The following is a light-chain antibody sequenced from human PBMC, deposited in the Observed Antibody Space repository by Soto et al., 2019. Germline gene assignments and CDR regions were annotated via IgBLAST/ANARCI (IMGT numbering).Light chain of an antibody. CDR3: SSYAGNNYV. Sequence: QSVLTQPASVSGSPGQSITISCTGTSSDVGNYNYVSWYQQHPGKAPKLMIYGVSNRPSGVSNRFSGSKSGDTASLTISGLQAEDEADYHCSSYAGNNYVSGTGTKVTVL. J-gene: IGLJ1*01. V-gene: IGLV2-14*01. CDR2: GVS. CDR1: SSDVGNYNY.